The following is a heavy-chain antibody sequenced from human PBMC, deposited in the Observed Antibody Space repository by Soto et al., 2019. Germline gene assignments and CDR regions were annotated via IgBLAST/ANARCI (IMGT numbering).Heavy chain of an antibody. Sequence: QVQLVQSGAEVKEPGASVRVSCKASGYTFTSHTLHWARQTPGQGLEWMGWIIVYNGSPRYAPQFQGRVTFGRDTSATTAYMELSSLTSEDTAVYYCAREAEDGVPRDYWGQGTLVVVSS. CDR2: IIVYNGSP. CDR1: GYTFTSHT. CDR3: AREAEDGVPRDY. D-gene: IGHD3-3*01. J-gene: IGHJ4*02. V-gene: IGHV1-3*01.